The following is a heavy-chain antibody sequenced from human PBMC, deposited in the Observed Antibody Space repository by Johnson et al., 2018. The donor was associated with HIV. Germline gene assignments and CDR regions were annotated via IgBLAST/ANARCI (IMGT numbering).Heavy chain of an antibody. J-gene: IGHJ3*02. CDR3: ARYSESYPLSAFDI. Sequence: EVQLVESGGGLVQPGGSLRLSCAASGFTVSSNYMSWVRQAPGKGLEWVSVIYSGGSTYYADSMKGRFTISRDNSKNTLYLQMNSLRPEDTAVYYCARYSESYPLSAFDIWGQGTMVTVSS. CDR1: GFTVSSNY. V-gene: IGHV3-66*02. D-gene: IGHD1-26*01. CDR2: IYSGGST.